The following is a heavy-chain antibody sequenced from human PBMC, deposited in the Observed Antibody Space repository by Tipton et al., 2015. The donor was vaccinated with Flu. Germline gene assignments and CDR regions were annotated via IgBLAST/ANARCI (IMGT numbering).Heavy chain of an antibody. V-gene: IGHV4-4*07. CDR3: ARVYSGYGSCDY. Sequence: TLSLTCTVSGGSISSYYWSWIRQPAGKGLEWIGRIYTSGSTTYNPSLKSRVTISVDTSKNHFSLKLSSVTAADTAVYYCARVYSGYGSCDYWGQGTLVSVSS. CDR1: GGSISSYY. D-gene: IGHD5-12*01. J-gene: IGHJ4*02. CDR2: IYTSGST.